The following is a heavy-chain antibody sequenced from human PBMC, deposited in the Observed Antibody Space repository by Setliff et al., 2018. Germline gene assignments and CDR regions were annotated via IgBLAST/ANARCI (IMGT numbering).Heavy chain of an antibody. Sequence: PSETLSLTCAVSGASISSVNLWSWVRQPPGKGLEWIGEIYHNESTNYNPSLKSRVTISVDTSKNQFSLKLSSVTAADTATYYCARGGPTLTISRVLVVSSFDPWGQGSRVTVSS. CDR1: GASISSVNL. CDR3: ARGGPTLTISRVLVVSSFDP. CDR2: IYHNEST. V-gene: IGHV4-4*02. D-gene: IGHD3-3*01. J-gene: IGHJ5*02.